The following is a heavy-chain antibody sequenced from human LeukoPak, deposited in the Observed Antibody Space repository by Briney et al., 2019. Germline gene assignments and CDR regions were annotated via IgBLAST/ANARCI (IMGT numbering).Heavy chain of an antibody. D-gene: IGHD2-2*02. CDR2: INHSGST. J-gene: IGHJ5*02. CDR3: ARGPYCSSTSCYNNWFDP. Sequence: PSETLSLTCAVYGGSFSGYYWSWIRQPPGKGLEWIGEINHSGSTNYNPSLKSRVTISVDTSKNQFSLKLSSVTAADTAVYYCARGPYCSSTSCYNNWFDPWGQETLVTVSS. V-gene: IGHV4-34*01. CDR1: GGSFSGYY.